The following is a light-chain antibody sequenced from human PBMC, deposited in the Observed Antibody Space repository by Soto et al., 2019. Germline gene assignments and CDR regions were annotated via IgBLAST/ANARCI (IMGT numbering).Light chain of an antibody. V-gene: IGKV1-9*01. Sequence: DIQLTQSPSFLSASVGDRVTITCRASQGIRSYLAWYQQKPGKAPKLLIYAASTLQSGVPSRFSGSGSGTEFTLTISSLEPEDFATYYCQQFNNYSFGGGTKVEVK. CDR1: QGIRSY. CDR3: QQFNNYS. CDR2: AAS. J-gene: IGKJ4*01.